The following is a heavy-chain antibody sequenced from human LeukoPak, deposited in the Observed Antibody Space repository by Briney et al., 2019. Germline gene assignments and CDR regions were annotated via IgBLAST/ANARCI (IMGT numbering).Heavy chain of an antibody. CDR1: GYSFTSYW. D-gene: IGHD4-17*01. V-gene: IGHV5-10-1*04. CDR2: IDPSDSYT. CDR3: ARRGGDYVASLDY. Sequence: GESLKISCQGSGYSFTSYWISWVRQMPGKGLEWMGRIDPSDSYTRYSPSFQGQVTISADKSISTAYLQWSSLKASDTAMYYCARRGGDYVASLDYWGQGTLVTVSS. J-gene: IGHJ4*02.